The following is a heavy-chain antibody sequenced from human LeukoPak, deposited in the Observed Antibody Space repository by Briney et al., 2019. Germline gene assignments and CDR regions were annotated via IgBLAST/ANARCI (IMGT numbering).Heavy chain of an antibody. CDR3: ARDLEELGFDY. J-gene: IGHJ4*02. CDR2: INPNSGGT. V-gene: IGHV1-2*02. Sequence: GASVKVSCKASGYTFTSYDINWVRQAPGQGLEWMGWINPNSGGTNYAQKFQGRVTMTRDTSISTAYMELSRLRSDDTAVYYCARDLEELGFDYWGQGTLVTVSS. CDR1: GYTFTSYD. D-gene: IGHD7-27*01.